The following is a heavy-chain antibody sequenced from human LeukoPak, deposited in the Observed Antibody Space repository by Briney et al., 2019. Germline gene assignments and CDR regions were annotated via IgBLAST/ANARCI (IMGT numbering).Heavy chain of an antibody. CDR3: ARAVGGDGSGSL. V-gene: IGHV4-59*11. D-gene: IGHD3-10*01. J-gene: IGHJ4*02. Sequence: PSETLSLTCNVSGVSISSHYWSWIRQPPGKGLEWIGYIYYTGSTNHNPSLKSRVTMSVDMSTRQISLKLSSVTAADTAVYYCARAVGGDGSGSLWGPGTLVTVSS. CDR1: GVSISSHY. CDR2: IYYTGST.